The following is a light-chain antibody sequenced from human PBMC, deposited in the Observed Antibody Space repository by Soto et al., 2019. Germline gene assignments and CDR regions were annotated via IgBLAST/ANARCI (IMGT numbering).Light chain of an antibody. CDR2: DAS. J-gene: IGKJ4*01. V-gene: IGKV3-11*01. CDR1: QSVGNY. CDR3: QHRSDWPRLT. Sequence: EIVLTQSPATLSLSPGEGATLSCRANQSVGNYLAWYQQKPGQAPRLLIYDASNRATDIPARFSGSGSGTDFTLTISSLEPEDFAVYYCQHRSDWPRLTFGGGTKVEIK.